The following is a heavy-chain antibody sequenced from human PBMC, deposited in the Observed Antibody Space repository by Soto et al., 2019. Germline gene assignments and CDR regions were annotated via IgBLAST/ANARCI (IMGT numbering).Heavy chain of an antibody. J-gene: IGHJ4*02. CDR1: GFTFSSYS. CDR3: ARGKRVGAFWVY. D-gene: IGHD1-26*01. Sequence: VQLVESGGGLVQPGGSLRLSCAASGFTFSSYSMNWVRQAPGKGREWVSYISSSSSTIYYADSVKGRFTISRDNAKNSLYLQMNSLRDEDTAVYYCARGKRVGAFWVYWGQGTLVTVSS. V-gene: IGHV3-48*02. CDR2: ISSSSSTI.